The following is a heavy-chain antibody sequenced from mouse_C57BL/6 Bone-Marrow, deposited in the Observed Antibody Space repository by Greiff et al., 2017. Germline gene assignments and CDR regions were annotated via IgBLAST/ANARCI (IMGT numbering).Heavy chain of an antibody. J-gene: IGHJ2*01. CDR3: ARLLHGSSPDY. V-gene: IGHV1-81*01. Sequence: VQLQESGAELARPGASVKLSCKASGYTFTSYGISWVKQRTGQGLEWIGEIYPRSGNTYYNEKFKGKATLTADKSSSTAYMELRSLTSEDSAVYFCARLLHGSSPDYWGQGTTLTVSS. CDR2: IYPRSGNT. CDR1: GYTFTSYG. D-gene: IGHD1-1*01.